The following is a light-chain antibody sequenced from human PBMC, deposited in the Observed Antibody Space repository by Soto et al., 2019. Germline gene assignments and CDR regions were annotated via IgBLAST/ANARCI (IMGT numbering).Light chain of an antibody. V-gene: IGKV1-33*01. CDR3: QQYNNWPLT. Sequence: DIQMTQSPSSLSASVGDRVTITCQASQNINNYLNWYQQKPGRAPKLLIYDASNLETGVPSRFSGSGSGTLFTLTISSLQSEDFAVYYCQQYNNWPLTFGGGTKVDIK. CDR1: QNINNY. J-gene: IGKJ4*01. CDR2: DAS.